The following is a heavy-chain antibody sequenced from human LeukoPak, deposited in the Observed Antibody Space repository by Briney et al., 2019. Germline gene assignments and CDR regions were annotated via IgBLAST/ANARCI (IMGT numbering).Heavy chain of an antibody. V-gene: IGHV3-23*01. CDR3: AKGPLSFYYGSGSFFDY. J-gene: IGHJ4*02. CDR2: ISGSGGTT. Sequence: GGSLRLSCAASGFTFSSYAMSWVRQAPGKGLEWVSTISGSGGTTYYADSVKGRFTISRDNSKNTLYLQMDTLRAEDAALYYCAKGPLSFYYGSGSFFDYWGQGTLVTVSS. D-gene: IGHD3-10*01. CDR1: GFTFSSYA.